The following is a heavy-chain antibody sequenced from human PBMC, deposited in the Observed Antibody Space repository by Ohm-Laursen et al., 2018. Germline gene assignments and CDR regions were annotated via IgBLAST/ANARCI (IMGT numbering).Heavy chain of an antibody. V-gene: IGHV1-2*02. Sequence: ASVKVSCKASGYTFTGYYLHWVRQAPGQGLEWMGWINPNSGGTNYAQKFQGRVTMTRDTSISTAYMELSGLRSDDTAVYYCARGPPQQWLGAPPNYWGQGTLVTVSS. CDR1: GYTFTGYY. D-gene: IGHD6-19*01. CDR3: ARGPPQQWLGAPPNY. CDR2: INPNSGGT. J-gene: IGHJ4*02.